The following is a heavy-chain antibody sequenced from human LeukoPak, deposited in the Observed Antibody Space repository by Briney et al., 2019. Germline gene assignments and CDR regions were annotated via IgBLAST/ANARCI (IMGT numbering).Heavy chain of an antibody. CDR3: AKDLIPYCGGDCYPYYFDY. J-gene: IGHJ4*02. D-gene: IGHD2-21*02. CDR2: ISGSGGST. V-gene: IGHV3-23*01. CDR1: GFTFSSYA. Sequence: PGGSLRLSCAASGFTFSSYAMSWVRQAPGKGLEWVSAISGSGGSTHYADSVKGRFTISRDNSKNTLYLQMNSLRAEDTAVYYCAKDLIPYCGGDCYPYYFDYWGQGTLVTVSS.